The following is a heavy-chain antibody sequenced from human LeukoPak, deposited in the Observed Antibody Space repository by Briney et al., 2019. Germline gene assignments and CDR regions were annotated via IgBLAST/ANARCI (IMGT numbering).Heavy chain of an antibody. CDR2: ISYDGSNK. D-gene: IGHD2-15*01. J-gene: IGHJ5*02. CDR1: GFTFSSYG. Sequence: GGSLRLSCAASGFTFSSYGMHWVRQAPGKGLEWVAVISYDGSNKYYADSVKGRFTISRDNSKNTLYLQMNSLRAEDTAVYYCAKSMEDCCGSFDPGGQGALVTVSS. V-gene: IGHV3-30*18. CDR3: AKSMEDCCGSFDP.